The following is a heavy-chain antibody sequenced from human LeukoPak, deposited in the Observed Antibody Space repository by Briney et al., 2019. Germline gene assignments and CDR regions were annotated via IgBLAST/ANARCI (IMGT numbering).Heavy chain of an antibody. D-gene: IGHD6-19*01. CDR1: GFTVSNNY. Sequence: GGSLRLSCAASGFTVSNNYMSWVRQAPGKGLEWVSVLYSGGNTYYTDSVKGRFTISRDNSKNTLYLQMNSLRAEDTAVYYCASNAVAGTRDYYGMDVWGQGTTAAVSS. J-gene: IGHJ6*02. CDR3: ASNAVAGTRDYYGMDV. V-gene: IGHV3-53*01. CDR2: LYSGGNT.